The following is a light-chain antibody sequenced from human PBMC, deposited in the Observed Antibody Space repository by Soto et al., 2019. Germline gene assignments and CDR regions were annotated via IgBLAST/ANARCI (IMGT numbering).Light chain of an antibody. Sequence: QSALTQPASVSGSPGQSITIPCTGTSNDVGSYNLLSWYQQHPGKAPKLMIYEVSKGPSGVSNRFSGSKAGNTASLTISGLQAEDEADYYCCSYAGSSTRYVFGTGTKVTV. CDR2: EVS. CDR1: SNDVGSYNL. J-gene: IGLJ1*01. V-gene: IGLV2-23*02. CDR3: CSYAGSSTRYV.